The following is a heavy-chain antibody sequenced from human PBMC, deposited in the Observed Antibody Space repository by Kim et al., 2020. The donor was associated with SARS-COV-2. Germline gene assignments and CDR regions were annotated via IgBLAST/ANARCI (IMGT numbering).Heavy chain of an antibody. CDR3: AAAPMVRGVIISSRWFDP. CDR1: GFTFTSSA. CDR2: IVVGSGNT. D-gene: IGHD3-10*01. Sequence: SVKVSCKASGFTFTSSAVQWVRQARGQRLEWIGWIVVGSGNTNYAQKFQERVTITRDMSTSTAYMELSSLRSEDTAVYYCAAAPMVRGVIISSRWFDPWGQGTLVTVSS. V-gene: IGHV1-58*01. J-gene: IGHJ5*02.